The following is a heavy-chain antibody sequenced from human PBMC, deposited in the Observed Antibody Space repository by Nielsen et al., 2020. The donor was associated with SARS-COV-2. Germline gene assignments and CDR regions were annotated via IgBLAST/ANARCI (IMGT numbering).Heavy chain of an antibody. V-gene: IGHV3-21*01. D-gene: IGHD6-13*01. Sequence: GGSLRLSCAASGFTFSSYSMNWVRQAPGKGLEWVSSISSSSSYIYYADSVKGRFTISRDNAKNSLYLQMNSLRAEDTAVYYCARDAGIAAAGTYWYFDLWGRGTLVTVSS. CDR2: ISSSSSYI. J-gene: IGHJ2*01. CDR1: GFTFSSYS. CDR3: ARDAGIAAAGTYWYFDL.